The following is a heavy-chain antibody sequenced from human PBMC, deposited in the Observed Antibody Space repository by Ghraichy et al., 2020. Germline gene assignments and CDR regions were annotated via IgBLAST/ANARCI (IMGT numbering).Heavy chain of an antibody. V-gene: IGHV4-31*03. Sequence: SETLSLTCTVSGGSISSGGYYWSWIRQHPGKGLEWIGYIYYSGSTYYNPSLKSRVTISVDTSKNQFSLKLSSVTAADTAVYYCARVNVGSGGWFGWVLDYWGQGTLVTVSS. D-gene: IGHD6-19*01. J-gene: IGHJ4*02. CDR2: IYYSGST. CDR1: GGSISSGGYY. CDR3: ARVNVGSGGWFGWVLDY.